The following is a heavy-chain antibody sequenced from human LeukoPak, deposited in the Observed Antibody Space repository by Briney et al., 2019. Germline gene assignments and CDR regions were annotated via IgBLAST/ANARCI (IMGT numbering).Heavy chain of an antibody. CDR2: INPNSGGT. D-gene: IGHD3-10*01. CDR3: ARGHRITMVRGVGPSGYYFDY. CDR1: GYTFTGYY. J-gene: IGHJ4*02. V-gene: IGHV1-2*02. Sequence: ASVKVSCKASGYTFTGYYVHWVRQAPGQGLEWMGWINPNSGGTNYAQKFQGRVTMIRDTSISTAYMELSRLRSEDTAVYYCARGHRITMVRGVGPSGYYFDYWGQGTLVTVSS.